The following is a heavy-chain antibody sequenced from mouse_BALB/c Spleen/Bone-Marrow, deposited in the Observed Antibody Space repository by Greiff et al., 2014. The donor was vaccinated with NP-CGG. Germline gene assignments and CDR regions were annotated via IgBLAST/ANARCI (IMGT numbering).Heavy chain of an antibody. Sequence: EVKLVESGGGLVQPGGSLRLSCATSGSTFTDYYMNWVRQPPGKALEWLAFIRNKAYGYTTEYSASVKGRFTISRDNSQNILYLQMSTLRAEDSATYYCARDMGGLLFDSWGQGTTLSVSS. CDR3: ARDMGGLLFDS. CDR2: IRNKAYGYTT. V-gene: IGHV7-3*02. D-gene: IGHD1-1*01. CDR1: GSTFTDYY. J-gene: IGHJ2*01.